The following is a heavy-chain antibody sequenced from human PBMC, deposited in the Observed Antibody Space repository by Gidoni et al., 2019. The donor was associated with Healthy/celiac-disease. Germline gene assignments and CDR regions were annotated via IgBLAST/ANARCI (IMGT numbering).Heavy chain of an antibody. CDR2: ISAYNGNT. D-gene: IGHD6-19*01. J-gene: IGHJ4*02. V-gene: IGHV1-18*01. CDR3: ARERGVVAVAGTPDY. Sequence: QVQLVQSGAEVKKPGASGKVSCKACGYTFPRYGISWVRQAPGQGLEGMGWISAYNGNTNYAQKLQGRVTMTTDTSTSTAYMELRSLRSDDTAVYYCARERGVVAVAGTPDYWGQGTLVTVSS. CDR1: GYTFPRYG.